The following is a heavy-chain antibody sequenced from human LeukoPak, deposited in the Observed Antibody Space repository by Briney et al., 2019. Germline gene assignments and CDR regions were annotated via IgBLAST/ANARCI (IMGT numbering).Heavy chain of an antibody. V-gene: IGHV5-51*01. CDR3: ARSASSYRYYYGMDV. CDR1: GYSFTSYW. CDR2: IYPGDSDT. Sequence: GESLKISCKGSGYSFTSYWIGWVRQMPGKGLEWMGIIYPGDSDTRYSPSFQGQVTISADKSISTAYLQWSSLKASDTAMYYCARSASSYRYYYGMDVWGQGTTVTVSS. D-gene: IGHD3-16*02. J-gene: IGHJ6*02.